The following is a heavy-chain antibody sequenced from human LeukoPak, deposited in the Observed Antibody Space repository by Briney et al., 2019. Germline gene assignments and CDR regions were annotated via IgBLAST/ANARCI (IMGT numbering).Heavy chain of an antibody. CDR1: GFTFSSYA. CDR3: AKWFADQGYGQWLADY. CDR2: ISGSGGST. D-gene: IGHD6-19*01. Sequence: PGGSLRLSCAASGFTFSSYAMSWVRQAPGKGLEWVSAISGSGGSTYYADSVKGRFTISRDNSKNTPYLQMNSLSAEDTAVYYCAKWFADQGYGQWLADYWGQGTLVTVSS. J-gene: IGHJ4*02. V-gene: IGHV3-23*01.